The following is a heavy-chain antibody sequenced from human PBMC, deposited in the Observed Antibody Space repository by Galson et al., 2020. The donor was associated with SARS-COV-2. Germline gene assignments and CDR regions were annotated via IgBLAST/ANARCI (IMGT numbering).Heavy chain of an antibody. J-gene: IGHJ4*02. Sequence: SVKVSCKASGGTFSSYAISWVRQAPGQGLEWMGGIIPIFGTANYAQKFQGRVTITADESTSTAYMELSSLRSEDTAVYYCARSFYPPEMTTVFPIDYWGQGTLVTVSS. V-gene: IGHV1-69*13. CDR2: IIPIFGTA. CDR1: GGTFSSYA. D-gene: IGHD4-17*01. CDR3: ARSFYPPEMTTVFPIDY.